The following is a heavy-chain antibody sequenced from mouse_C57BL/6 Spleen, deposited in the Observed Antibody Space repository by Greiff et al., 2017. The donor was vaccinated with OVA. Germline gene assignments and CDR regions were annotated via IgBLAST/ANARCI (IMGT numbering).Heavy chain of an antibody. CDR2: FHPYNDDT. D-gene: IGHD1-1*01. CDR3: AREVYDGSSYVRGAMDY. CDR1: GYTFTTYP. J-gene: IGHJ4*01. Sequence: VQLQQSGAELVKPGASVKMSCKASGYTFTTYPIEWMKQNHGKSLEWIGNFHPYNDDTKYNEKLKGKATLTVEKSYSTVYLELSRLTSDDATVYYCAREVYDGSSYVRGAMDYWGQGTSVTVSS. V-gene: IGHV1-47*01.